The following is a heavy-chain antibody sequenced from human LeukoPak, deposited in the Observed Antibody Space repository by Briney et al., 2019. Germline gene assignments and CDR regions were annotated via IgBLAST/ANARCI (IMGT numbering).Heavy chain of an antibody. CDR2: IYHSGST. Sequence: SGTLSLTCAVSGGSISSSNWWSWVRQPPGKGLEWIGEIYHSGSTNYNPSLKSRVTISVDKSKNQFSLKLSSVTAADTAVYYCARDPGSYDFWSGSNWFDPWGQGTLVTVSS. V-gene: IGHV4-4*02. CDR3: ARDPGSYDFWSGSNWFDP. J-gene: IGHJ5*02. CDR1: GGSISSSNW. D-gene: IGHD3-3*01.